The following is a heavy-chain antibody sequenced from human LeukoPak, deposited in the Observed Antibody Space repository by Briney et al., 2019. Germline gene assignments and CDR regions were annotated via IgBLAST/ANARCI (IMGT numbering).Heavy chain of an antibody. CDR3: AKDLEYSYGYFDY. V-gene: IGHV3-23*01. CDR2: ISGSGGST. CDR1: GFTLSSYA. J-gene: IGHJ4*02. D-gene: IGHD5-18*01. Sequence: GGSLRLSCAASGFTLSSYAMSWVRQAPGKGVEWVSAISGSGGSTYYADSVKGRFTISRDNSKNTLYLQMNSLRAEDTAVYYCAKDLEYSYGYFDYWGQGTLVTVSS.